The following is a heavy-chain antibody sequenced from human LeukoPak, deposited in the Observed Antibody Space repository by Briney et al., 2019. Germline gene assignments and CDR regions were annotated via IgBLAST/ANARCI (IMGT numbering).Heavy chain of an antibody. D-gene: IGHD1-14*01. J-gene: IGHJ4*02. V-gene: IGHV4-59*13. Sequence: SQTLSLTCSVSDASIKTYYWTWIRQPPGTGLEYIGSIYSRGSPKYNPSLKSRVTLSVDTSKNQFSLSPRSVTAADTAVYYCARVREGNHLHQFYLDSWGQGIRVTVSS. CDR2: IYSRGSP. CDR3: ARVREGNHLHQFYLDS. CDR1: DASIKTYY.